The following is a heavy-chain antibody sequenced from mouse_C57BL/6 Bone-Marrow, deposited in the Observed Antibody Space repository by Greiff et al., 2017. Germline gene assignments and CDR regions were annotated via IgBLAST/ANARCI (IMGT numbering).Heavy chain of an antibody. V-gene: IGHV1-12*01. CDR2: IYPGNGDT. CDR3: ARGEVRLWYFDV. D-gene: IGHD1-2*01. Sequence: SGAELVRPGASVKMSCKASGYTFTSYNMHWVKQTPRQGLEWIGAIYPGNGDTSYNQKFKGKATLTVDKSSSPAYMQLSSLTSEDSAVYFCARGEVRLWYFDVWGTGTTVTVSS. CDR1: GYTFTSYN. J-gene: IGHJ1*03.